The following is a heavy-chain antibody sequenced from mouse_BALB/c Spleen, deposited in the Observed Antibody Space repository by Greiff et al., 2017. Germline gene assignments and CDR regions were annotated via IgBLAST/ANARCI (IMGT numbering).Heavy chain of an antibody. D-gene: IGHD2-1*01. CDR3: GRSRGNYPYAMDY. CDR2: IYPVSGET. J-gene: IGHJ4*01. CDR1: GYTFTDHI. Sequence: QVHVKQSGAELASPGASVTLSCKASGYTFTDHIMNWVKKRPGQGLEWIGRIYPVSGETNYNQKFMGKATFSVDRSSSTVYMVLNSLTSEDPAVYYCGRSRGNYPYAMDYWGQGTSVTVSA. V-gene: IGHV1-11*01.